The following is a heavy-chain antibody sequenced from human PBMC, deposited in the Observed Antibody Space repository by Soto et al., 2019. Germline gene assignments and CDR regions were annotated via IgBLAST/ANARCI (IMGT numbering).Heavy chain of an antibody. CDR3: ARRNQYDSRGYYPTYFKN. CDR1: GGSVSSGSYY. V-gene: IGHV4-61*01. CDR2: IYYSGST. J-gene: IGHJ1*01. Sequence: SETLSLTCTVSGGSVSSGSYYWSWIRQPPGKGLEWIGYIYYSGSTNYNPSLKSRVTISVDTSKNQFFLKLSSVTAADTAVYYCARRNQYDSRGYYPTYFKNWGHGTLVTLSS. D-gene: IGHD3-22*01.